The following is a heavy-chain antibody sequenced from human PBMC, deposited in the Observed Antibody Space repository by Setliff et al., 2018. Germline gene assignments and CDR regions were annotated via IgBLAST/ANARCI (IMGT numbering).Heavy chain of an antibody. J-gene: IGHJ4*02. CDR2: IIPMFGTT. V-gene: IGHV1-69*13. CDR3: ARGPPDFVVVPAAAKFDY. CDR1: GGTFSKYA. Sequence: GASVKVSCKAPGGTFSKYAIAWVRQAPGQGLEWMGGIIPMFGTTNYAQNFQGRVTITADESTTTAYMELSSLRSDDTAVYYCARGPPDFVVVPAAAKFDYWGQGTLVTV. D-gene: IGHD2-2*01.